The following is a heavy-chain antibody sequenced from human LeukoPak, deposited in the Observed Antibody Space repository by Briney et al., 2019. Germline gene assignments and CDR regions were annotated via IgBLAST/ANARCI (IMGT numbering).Heavy chain of an antibody. J-gene: IGHJ4*02. CDR1: GGSISSYY. V-gene: IGHV4-59*01. D-gene: IGHD3-10*01. CDR3: ARAMGLRSGSYDY. CDR2: IYYSGST. Sequence: SETLSLTCTVSGGSISSYYWSWIRQPPGKGLEWIGYIYYSGSTNYNSSLKSRVTISVDTSKNQFSLKLSSVTAADTAVYYCARAMGLRSGSYDYWGQGTLVTVSS.